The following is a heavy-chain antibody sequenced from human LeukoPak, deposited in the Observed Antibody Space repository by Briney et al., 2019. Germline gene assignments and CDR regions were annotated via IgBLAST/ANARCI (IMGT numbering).Heavy chain of an antibody. CDR2: IYYSGST. D-gene: IGHD3-22*01. CDR1: GDSISTSSYY. CDR3: TSSYYYDYRQIDY. J-gene: IGHJ4*02. Sequence: SETLSLTCTVYGDSISTSSYYWGWIRQPPGKGLEWLGSIYYSGSTYYNPSLKSRVTISVDTSKNQFSLNLYSLTAADTAVFYGTSSYYYDYRQIDYWGQGTLVTVSS. V-gene: IGHV4-39*01.